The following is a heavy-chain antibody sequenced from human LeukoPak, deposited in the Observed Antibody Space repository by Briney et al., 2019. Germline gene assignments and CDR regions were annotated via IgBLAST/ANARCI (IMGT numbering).Heavy chain of an antibody. CDR3: ANAVVVTAMVDY. CDR2: IRYDGSNK. D-gene: IGHD2-21*02. V-gene: IGHV3-30*02. CDR1: GFTFSSYG. J-gene: IGHJ4*02. Sequence: GGSLRLSCAASGFTFSSYGMHWVRQAPGKGLEWVAFIRYDGSNKYYADSVKGRFTISRDNSKNTLYLQMNSLRAEDTAVYYCANAVVVTAMVDYWGPGTLVTVSS.